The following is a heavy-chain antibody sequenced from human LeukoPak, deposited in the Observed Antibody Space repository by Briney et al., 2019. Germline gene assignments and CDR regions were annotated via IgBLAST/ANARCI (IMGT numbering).Heavy chain of an antibody. CDR3: ARGLSAIVH. CDR2: INHSGST. V-gene: IGHV4-34*01. D-gene: IGHD2-21*02. J-gene: IGHJ4*02. CDR1: GGSFSGYY. Sequence: PSETLSLTCAVYGGSFSGYYWSWIRQPPGKGLEWIGEINHSGSTNYNPSLKSRVTISVDTSKNQFSLKLSSVTVADTAVYYCARGLSAIVHWGQGTLVTVSS.